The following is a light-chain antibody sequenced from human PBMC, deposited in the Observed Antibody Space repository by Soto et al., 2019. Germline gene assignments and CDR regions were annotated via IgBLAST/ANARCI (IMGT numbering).Light chain of an antibody. CDR3: GTWDSSLRAVV. CDR2: DNY. CDR1: GSNIGDNY. Sequence: HSALTQPPSVSAAPGQTVTISCSGSGSNIGDNYVSWYQQFPGTATKLLVYDNYDRPSGIPDRFSGSKSGTSATLGITGLQTGDEADYYCGTWDSSLRAVVFGGGTKVTVL. J-gene: IGLJ3*02. V-gene: IGLV1-51*01.